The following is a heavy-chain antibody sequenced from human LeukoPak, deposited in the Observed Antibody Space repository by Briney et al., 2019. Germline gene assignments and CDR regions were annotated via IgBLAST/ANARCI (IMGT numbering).Heavy chain of an antibody. J-gene: IGHJ4*02. CDR1: GFTFSSYS. D-gene: IGHD3-3*01. CDR3: ARDWGRIAYYADY. V-gene: IGHV3-20*04. CDR2: LNWNGAST. Sequence: GGSLRLSCAASGFTFSSYSMNWVRQAPGKGLEWVSGLNWNGASTGYADSVKGRFTISRDNAKNSVYLQMNSLRAEDTAIYYCARDWGRIAYYADYWGQGILVTVSS.